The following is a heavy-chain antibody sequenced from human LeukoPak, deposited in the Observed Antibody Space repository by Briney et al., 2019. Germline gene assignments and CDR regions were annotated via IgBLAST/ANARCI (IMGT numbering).Heavy chain of an antibody. Sequence: SGPTLVKPTQTLTLTCRFSGFSLSTSGVGVGWIRQPPGKALEWLADIHWNDDKRYNPSLKTRLTITKDTSKNQVVLTMTDMDPVHTATYYCAYLRYFETFDPWGQGTLVTVSS. D-gene: IGHD3-9*01. CDR1: GFSLSTSGVG. CDR3: AYLRYFETFDP. V-gene: IGHV2-5*01. J-gene: IGHJ5*02. CDR2: IHWNDDK.